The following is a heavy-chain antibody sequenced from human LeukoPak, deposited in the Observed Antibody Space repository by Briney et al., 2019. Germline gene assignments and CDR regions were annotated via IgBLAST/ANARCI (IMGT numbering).Heavy chain of an antibody. D-gene: IGHD2-2*01. J-gene: IGHJ4*02. CDR2: INHSGST. CDR3: ARGTYCSSTSCYLQYSFDY. CDR1: GGSFSGYY. Sequence: SETLSLTCAVYGGSFSGYYWSWIRQPAGKGLEWIGEINHSGSTNYNPSLKSRVTISVDTSKNQFSLKLSSVTAADTAVYYCARGTYCSSTSCYLQYSFDYWGQGTLVTVSS. V-gene: IGHV4-34*01.